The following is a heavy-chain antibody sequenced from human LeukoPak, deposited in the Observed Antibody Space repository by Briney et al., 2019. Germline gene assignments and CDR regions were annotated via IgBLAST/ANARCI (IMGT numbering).Heavy chain of an antibody. CDR3: ARSHLAKDYGDYLSAFDI. Sequence: SETLSLTCTVSGGSISSYYWSWIRQPPGKGLEWIGYIYYSGSTNYNPSLKSRVTISVDTSKNQFSLKLSSVTAADTAVYYCARSHLAKDYGDYLSAFDIWGQGTMVTVSS. D-gene: IGHD4-17*01. V-gene: IGHV4-59*08. CDR1: GGSISSYY. CDR2: IYYSGST. J-gene: IGHJ3*02.